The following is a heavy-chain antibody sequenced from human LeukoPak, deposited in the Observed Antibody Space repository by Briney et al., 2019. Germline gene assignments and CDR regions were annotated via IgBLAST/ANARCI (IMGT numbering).Heavy chain of an antibody. J-gene: IGHJ4*02. CDR3: ARAHSYGDY. CDR1: GGSFSGYY. Sequence: TASETLSLTCAVYGGSFSGYYWSWIRQPPGKGLEWIGEINHSGSTNYNPSLKSRVTISVDTSKNQFSLKLSSVTAADTAAYYCARAHSYGDYWGQGTLVTVSS. CDR2: INHSGST. V-gene: IGHV4-34*01. D-gene: IGHD5-18*01.